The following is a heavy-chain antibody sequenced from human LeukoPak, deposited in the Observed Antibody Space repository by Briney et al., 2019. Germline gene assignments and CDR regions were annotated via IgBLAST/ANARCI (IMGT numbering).Heavy chain of an antibody. V-gene: IGHV3-21*01. CDR3: AKGGYGVMVTSPFDY. CDR2: ISSSSSYI. J-gene: IGHJ4*02. CDR1: GFTFSSYS. Sequence: PGGSLRLSCAASGFTFSSYSMNWVRQAPGKGLEWVSSISSSSSYIYYADSVKGRFTISRDNAKNSLYLQMNSLRAEDTAVYYCAKGGYGVMVTSPFDYWGQGTLVTVSS. D-gene: IGHD3-16*01.